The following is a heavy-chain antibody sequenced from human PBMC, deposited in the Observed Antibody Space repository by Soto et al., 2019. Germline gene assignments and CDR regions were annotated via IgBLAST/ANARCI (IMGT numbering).Heavy chain of an antibody. V-gene: IGHV4-30-2*01. CDR3: ARGPPFLP. CDR1: GCSISSGGYS. Sequence: SETLSLTCTVSGCSISSGGYSWSWIRQPPGKGLEWIGYIYHSGSIYYNPSLKSRVTISVDRSKNQFSLKLSSVTAADTAVYYCARGPPFLPWGQGTLVTVSS. J-gene: IGHJ5*02. D-gene: IGHD3-3*02. CDR2: IYHSGSI.